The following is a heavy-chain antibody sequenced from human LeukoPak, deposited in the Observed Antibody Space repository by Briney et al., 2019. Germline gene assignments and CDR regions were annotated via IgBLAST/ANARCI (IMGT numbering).Heavy chain of an antibody. Sequence: GGSLRLSCTASGFTFGDYAMSWVRQAPGKGLEWVGFIRSKAYGGTTEYAASVKGRFTISRDDSKSIAYLQMNSLKTEDTAVYYCTTGHLYYDFWSGFNWGQGTLVTVSS. V-gene: IGHV3-49*04. CDR2: IRSKAYGGTT. J-gene: IGHJ4*02. D-gene: IGHD3-3*01. CDR3: TTGHLYYDFWSGFN. CDR1: GFTFGDYA.